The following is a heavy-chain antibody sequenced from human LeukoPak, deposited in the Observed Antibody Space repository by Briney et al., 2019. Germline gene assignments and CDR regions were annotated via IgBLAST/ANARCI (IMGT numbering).Heavy chain of an antibody. Sequence: PGGSLRLSCAASGFTFSSYSMNWVRQAPGKGLEWVAVISYDGSNKYYADSVKGRFTISRDNSKNTLYLQMNSLRAEDTAVYYCARDRRGYSSSWQFDYWGQGTLVTVSS. V-gene: IGHV3-30*03. CDR3: ARDRRGYSSSWQFDY. J-gene: IGHJ4*02. CDR1: GFTFSSYS. CDR2: ISYDGSNK. D-gene: IGHD6-13*01.